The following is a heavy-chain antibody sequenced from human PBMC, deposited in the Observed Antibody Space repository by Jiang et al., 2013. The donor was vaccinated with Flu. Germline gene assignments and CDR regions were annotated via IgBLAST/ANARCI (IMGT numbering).Heavy chain of an antibody. Sequence: SKWYNDYAVSVKSRITINPDTSKNQFSLQLNSVTPEDTAVYYCAHNWNDGEEFDYWGQGTLVTVSS. CDR2: SKWYN. D-gene: IGHD1-20*01. CDR3: AHNWNDGEEFDY. V-gene: IGHV6-1*01. J-gene: IGHJ4*02.